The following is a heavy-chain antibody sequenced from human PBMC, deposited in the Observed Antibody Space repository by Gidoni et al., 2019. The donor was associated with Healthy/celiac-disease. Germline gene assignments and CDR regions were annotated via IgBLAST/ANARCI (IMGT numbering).Heavy chain of an antibody. CDR1: GGSVRSGSYY. D-gene: IGHD1-26*01. Sequence: QVQLQESGPGLVKPSETLSLTCTVSGGSVRSGSYYWSWIRQPPGKGLEWIGYIYYSGSTNYNPSLKSRVTISVDTSKNQFSLKLSSVTAADTAVYYCARVRGSYLVAFDYWGQGTLVTVSS. J-gene: IGHJ4*02. V-gene: IGHV4-61*01. CDR2: IYYSGST. CDR3: ARVRGSYLVAFDY.